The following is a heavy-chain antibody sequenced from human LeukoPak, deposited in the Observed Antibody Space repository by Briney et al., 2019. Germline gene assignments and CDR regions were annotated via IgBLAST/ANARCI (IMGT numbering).Heavy chain of an antibody. CDR2: VRQDGSET. Sequence: PGGSLRLSCAASGFTFSNYWMSWVRQPPGKGLEWVANVRQDGSETYYVDSVKGRFTISRDNTKNSLYLQMNSLRAEDTAVYYCARPPYSGSWYLMFWGQGTLVTVSS. CDR3: ARPPYSGSWYLMF. D-gene: IGHD6-13*01. CDR1: GFTFSNYW. V-gene: IGHV3-7*01. J-gene: IGHJ4*02.